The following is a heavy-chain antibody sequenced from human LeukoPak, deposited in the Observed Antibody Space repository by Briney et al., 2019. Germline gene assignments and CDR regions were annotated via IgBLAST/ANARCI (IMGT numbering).Heavy chain of an antibody. CDR3: AREDSSGYSLSY. CDR2: INPNSGGT. V-gene: IGHV1-2*02. J-gene: IGHJ4*02. CDR1: GHTFTAYY. Sequence: GASVKVSCKASGHTFTAYYMFWVRQAPGQGLEWMGWINPNSGGTNYAQKFQGRVTMTRDTSISTAYMELSRLRSDDTAVYYCAREDSSGYSLSYWGQGTLVTVSS. D-gene: IGHD3-22*01.